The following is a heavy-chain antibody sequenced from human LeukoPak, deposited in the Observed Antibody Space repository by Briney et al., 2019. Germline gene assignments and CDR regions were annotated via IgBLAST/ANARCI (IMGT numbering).Heavy chain of an antibody. D-gene: IGHD3-10*01. CDR1: GGSFSGYY. J-gene: IGHJ5*02. V-gene: IGHV4-34*01. CDR3: ARADYGSGSYYNSNWFDP. CDR2: INHSGST. Sequence: PSETLSLTCAVYGGSFSGYYWSWIRQPPGKGLEWIGEINHSGSTNYNPSLKSRVTISVDTSKNQFSLKLSSVTAADTAVYYCARADYGSGSYYNSNWFDPWGQGTLVTVSS.